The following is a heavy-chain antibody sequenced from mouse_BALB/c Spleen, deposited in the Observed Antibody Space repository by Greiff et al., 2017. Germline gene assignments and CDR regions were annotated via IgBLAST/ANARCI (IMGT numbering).Heavy chain of an antibody. V-gene: IGHV1-9*01. CDR3: ARSGFYGNYEYFDV. CDR2: ILPGSGST. J-gene: IGHJ1*01. CDR1: GYTFSSYW. D-gene: IGHD2-1*01. Sequence: VKLQQSGAELMKPGASVKISCKATGYTFSSYWIEWVKQRPGHGLEWIGEILPGSGSTNYNEKFKGKATFTADTSSNTAYMQLSSLTSEDSAVYYCARSGFYGNYEYFDVWGAGTTVTVSS.